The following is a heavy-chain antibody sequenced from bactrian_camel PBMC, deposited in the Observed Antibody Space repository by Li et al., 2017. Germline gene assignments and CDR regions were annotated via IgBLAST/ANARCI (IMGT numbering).Heavy chain of an antibody. CDR3: ARDSECTDGDCYR. J-gene: IGHJ4*01. V-gene: IGHV3S1*01. CDR1: GFTFTNYW. CDR2: IDSDGST. D-gene: IGHD3*01. Sequence: HVQLVESGGGLVQPGGSLRLSCAASGFTFTNYWMHWVRQGPGKEREGVAAIDSDGSTSYADSVKGRFTISQDNAKNTLYLQMNSLETEDTAMYYCARDSECTDGDCYRRGQGTQVTVS.